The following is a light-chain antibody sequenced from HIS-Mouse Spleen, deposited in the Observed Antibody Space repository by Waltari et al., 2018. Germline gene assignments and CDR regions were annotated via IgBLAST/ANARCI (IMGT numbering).Light chain of an antibody. J-gene: IGLJ1*01. CDR2: DVS. CDR3: CSYAGSYTFYV. Sequence: QSALTQPRPVSGSPGQSVTISCTGTSSYVGGLTYVSWYQQHPGTAPKLMIYDVSKRPSGVPDRFSGSKSGNTASLTISGLQAEDEADYYCCSYAGSYTFYVFGTGTKVTVL. V-gene: IGLV2-11*01. CDR1: SSYVGGLTY.